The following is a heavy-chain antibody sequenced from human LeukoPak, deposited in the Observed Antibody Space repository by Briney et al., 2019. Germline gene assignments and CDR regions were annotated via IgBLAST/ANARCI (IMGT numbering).Heavy chain of an antibody. Sequence: SETLSLTCSVYGGSFSGCYWSWIRQPPGKGLEWIGEINHSGSTNYNPSLKSRVTISVDTSKNQFSLKLSSVTAADTAVYYCARVNIVVVPAATGGEDYYYYGMDVWGQGTTVTVSS. CDR1: GGSFSGCY. CDR3: ARVNIVVVPAATGGEDYYYYGMDV. CDR2: INHSGST. J-gene: IGHJ6*02. D-gene: IGHD2-2*01. V-gene: IGHV4-34*01.